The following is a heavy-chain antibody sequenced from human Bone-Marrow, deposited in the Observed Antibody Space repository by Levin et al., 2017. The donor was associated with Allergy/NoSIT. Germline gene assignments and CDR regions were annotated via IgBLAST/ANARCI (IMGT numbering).Heavy chain of an antibody. CDR3: ARINQASGFKNWFDP. V-gene: IGHV4-4*02. D-gene: IGHD6-25*01. CDR2: INQRGTA. J-gene: IGHJ5*02. CDR1: GVSIDTSNW. Sequence: SQTLSLPCDVSGVSIDTSNWWTWVRQPPGKGLQWIGEINQRGTATYNSSLRSRVLMSVDKSTNQFSLMVNSVTAADTAVYYCARINQASGFKNWFDPWGPGILVAVS.